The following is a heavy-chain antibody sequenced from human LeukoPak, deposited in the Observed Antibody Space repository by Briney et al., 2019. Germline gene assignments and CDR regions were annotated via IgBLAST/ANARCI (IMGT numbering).Heavy chain of an antibody. CDR3: ARDLYRDSLPVSWFDP. CDR2: ISDYNGNT. V-gene: IGHV1-18*01. Sequence: ASVKVSCEASGYTFTSYGISWVRQAPGQGLGWMGWISDYNGNTNYAQKLQGRVTMTTDTSTSTAYMELRSLRSDDTAVYYCARDLYRDSLPVSWFDPWGQGTLVTVSS. CDR1: GYTFTSYG. D-gene: IGHD4-11*01. J-gene: IGHJ5*02.